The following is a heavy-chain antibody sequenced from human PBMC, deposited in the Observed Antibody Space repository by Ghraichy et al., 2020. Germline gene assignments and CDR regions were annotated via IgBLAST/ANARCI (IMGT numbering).Heavy chain of an antibody. V-gene: IGHV3-7*04. D-gene: IGHD5-18*01. J-gene: IGHJ4*02. CDR1: GFTFTSYY. CDR2: IKYDSSEK. CDR3: ARGGYNYGSNPIDY. Sequence: GGSLRLSCAASGFTFTSYYMTWVRQVPGKGLEWVANIKYDSSEKYYEDSVMGRFTISRDNAKNSLYLQMNSLRPDDTAVYYCARGGYNYGSNPIDYWGQGTLVTVSS.